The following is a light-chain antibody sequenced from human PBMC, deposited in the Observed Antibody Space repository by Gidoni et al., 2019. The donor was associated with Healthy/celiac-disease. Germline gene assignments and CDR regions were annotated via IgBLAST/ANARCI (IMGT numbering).Light chain of an antibody. CDR3: QQYYSTPLT. CDR2: WAS. Sequence: DIVMTQSPDSLAVSLGERPTINCKSSQSVLYSSNNKNYLAWYQQKPGQPPKRLSYWASTRESGVPDRFSGSGSGTYFTLTISSLQAEDVAVYYCQQYYSTPLTFGGGTKVEIK. J-gene: IGKJ4*01. V-gene: IGKV4-1*01. CDR1: QSVLYSSNNKNY.